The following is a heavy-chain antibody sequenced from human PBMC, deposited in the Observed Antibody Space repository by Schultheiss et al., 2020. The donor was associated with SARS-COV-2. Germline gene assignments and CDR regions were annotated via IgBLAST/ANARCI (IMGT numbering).Heavy chain of an antibody. Sequence: SETLSLTCTVSGGSISSSSYYWAWIRQPPGKGLEWIGYIYYSGSTYYNPSLKSRVTISVDTSKNQFSLKLSSVTAADTAVYYCATDYKDYGSSWTTKWGQGTLVTVSS. CDR3: ATDYKDYGSSWTTK. V-gene: IGHV4-31*02. D-gene: IGHD4-17*01. CDR1: GGSISSSSYY. J-gene: IGHJ4*02. CDR2: IYYSGST.